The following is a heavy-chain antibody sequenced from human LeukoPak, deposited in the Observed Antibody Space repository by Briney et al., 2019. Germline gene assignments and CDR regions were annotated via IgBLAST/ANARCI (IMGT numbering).Heavy chain of an antibody. CDR1: GGSISSYY. Sequence: KTSETLSLTCTVSGGSISSYYWSWIRQPPGKGLEWIGYIYYSGSTNYNPSLKSRVTMSVDTSKNQFSLKLSSVTAADTAVYYCAREMGVPAALRFDPWGQGTLVTVSS. CDR2: IYYSGST. D-gene: IGHD2-2*01. V-gene: IGHV4-59*12. J-gene: IGHJ5*02. CDR3: AREMGVPAALRFDP.